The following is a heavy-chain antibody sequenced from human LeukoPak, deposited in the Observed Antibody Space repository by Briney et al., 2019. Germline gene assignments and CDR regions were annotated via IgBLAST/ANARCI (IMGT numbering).Heavy chain of an antibody. J-gene: IGHJ4*02. V-gene: IGHV5-51*01. Sequence: GESLKISCKGSGYSFTSYWIGWVRQMPGKGLEWMGIIYPGDSDTRYSPSFQGQVTISADKSISTAYLQWSSLKASDTAMYYCARHARGPDFSEWLLSKYYFDYWGQGTLVTVSS. CDR3: ARHARGPDFSEWLLSKYYFDY. D-gene: IGHD3-3*01. CDR2: IYPGDSDT. CDR1: GYSFTSYW.